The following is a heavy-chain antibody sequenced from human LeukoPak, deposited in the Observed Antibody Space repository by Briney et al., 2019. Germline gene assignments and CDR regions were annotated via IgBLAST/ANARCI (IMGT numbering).Heavy chain of an antibody. CDR3: ARYHHYFDY. V-gene: IGHV3-11*04. CDR1: GFSFSDHY. CDR2: ITGSSTII. J-gene: IGHJ4*02. Sequence: PGGSLRLSCVAPGFSFSDHYMSWVRRAPGKGLEWLSYITGSSTIIKYADSVRGRFTISRDNAKNSVYLQMNSLRVDDTAIYYCARYHHYFDYWGQGTLVTVSP.